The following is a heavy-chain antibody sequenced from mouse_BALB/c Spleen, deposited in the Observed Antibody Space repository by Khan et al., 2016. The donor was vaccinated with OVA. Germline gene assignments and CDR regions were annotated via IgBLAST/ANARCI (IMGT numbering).Heavy chain of an antibody. D-gene: IGHD2-3*01. J-gene: IGHJ2*01. CDR2: ISSDSNTI. CDR3: ARTGYYYFDY. V-gene: IGHV5-17*02. Sequence: EVELVESGGGLVQPGGSRKLSCAASGFTFSGFGMHWVRQAPEKGLEWVAFISSDSNTIYYAETVKGRFTISRDNPKKTLFLQMTNLRSEDTAMYLCARTGYYYFDYWGQGTTLTVSS. CDR1: GFTFSGFG.